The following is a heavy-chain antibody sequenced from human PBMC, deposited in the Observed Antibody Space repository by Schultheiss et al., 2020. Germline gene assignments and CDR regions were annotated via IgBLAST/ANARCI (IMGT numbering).Heavy chain of an antibody. J-gene: IGHJ3*02. D-gene: IGHD3-10*01. Sequence: GGSLRLSCAASGFTFSSYGMHWVRQAPGKGLEWVAVIWYDGSNKYYVDSVKGRFTISRDNSKNTLYLQMNSLRAGDTAVYYCARGRGVALLALDIWGQGTMVTVSS. V-gene: IGHV3-33*01. CDR1: GFTFSSYG. CDR3: ARGRGVALLALDI. CDR2: IWYDGSNK.